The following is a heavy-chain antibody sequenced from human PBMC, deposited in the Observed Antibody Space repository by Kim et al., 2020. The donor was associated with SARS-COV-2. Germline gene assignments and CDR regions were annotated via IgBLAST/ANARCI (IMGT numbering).Heavy chain of an antibody. CDR3: ARDPYGGDLFYYYYGMDV. V-gene: IGHV3-21*01. D-gene: IGHD2-21*01. Sequence: GGSLRLSCAASGFTFGSYSTNWVRQAPGKGLEWVSSISSSSSYIYYADSVKGRFTISRDNAKNSLYLQMNSLRAEDTAVYYCARDPYGGDLFYYYYGMDVWGQGTTVTVSS. CDR1: GFTFGSYS. J-gene: IGHJ6*02. CDR2: ISSSSSYI.